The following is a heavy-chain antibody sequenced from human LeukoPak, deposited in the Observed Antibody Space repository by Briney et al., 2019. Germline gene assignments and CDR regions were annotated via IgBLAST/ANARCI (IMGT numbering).Heavy chain of an antibody. Sequence: GGSLRLSCAASGFTFTGYWMTWVRQAPGKGLEWVSNIKQDRNDKYYVDSVKGRFTISRDNAKNSLFLQMNSLRAEDTAVYYFASATDINSGAGESLDYWGQGSLVTV. J-gene: IGHJ4*02. CDR3: ASATDINSGAGESLDY. CDR1: GFTFTGYW. V-gene: IGHV3-7*02. D-gene: IGHD1-1*01. CDR2: IKQDRNDK.